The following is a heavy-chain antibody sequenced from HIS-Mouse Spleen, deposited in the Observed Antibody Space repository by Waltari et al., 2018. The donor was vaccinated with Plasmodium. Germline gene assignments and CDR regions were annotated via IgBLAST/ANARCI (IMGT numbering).Heavy chain of an antibody. CDR1: GFSLSTSGLC. Sequence: QVTLRESGPALVKPTQTLTLTCTFSGFSLSTSGLCVTWLRQPPGKALEWLARIDWDDDKYYSTSLKTRLNISKDTSKNQVVLTMTNMDPVDTATYYCARTTYSSSSAKYYYYGMDVWGQGTTVTVSS. V-gene: IGHV2-70*15. D-gene: IGHD6-6*01. CDR3: ARTTYSSSSAKYYYYGMDV. CDR2: IDWDDDK. J-gene: IGHJ6*02.